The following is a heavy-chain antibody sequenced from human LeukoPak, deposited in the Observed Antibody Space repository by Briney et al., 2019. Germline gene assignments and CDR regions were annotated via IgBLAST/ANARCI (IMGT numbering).Heavy chain of an antibody. V-gene: IGHV4-4*07. Sequence: SETLSLTCTVSGGSISSYYWTWIRQAAGKGLEWIGRIYTSGSTNYNPSLNSRVTMSVDTSKNQFSLKLNSVTAADTAVYYCARVAWGCSSYCCSGDNYFDYWGEGTLVTVSS. D-gene: IGHD6-19*01. CDR2: IYTSGST. CDR1: GGSISSYY. CDR3: ARVAWGCSSYCCSGDNYFDY. J-gene: IGHJ4*02.